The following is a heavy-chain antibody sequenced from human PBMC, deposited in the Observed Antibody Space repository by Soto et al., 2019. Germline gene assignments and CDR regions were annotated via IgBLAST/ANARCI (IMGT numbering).Heavy chain of an antibody. CDR1: GSTFPGYY. Sequence: ASVKVSCQASGSTFPGYYLHLLRQAPVQGLEWMGWINPNTGVTSFAQNFQGRVTMTRDTSIRTAYMELSWLRSDDTAIYYCARKLIAASGTFDYWGQGTLVTSPQ. CDR3: ARKLIAASGTFDY. J-gene: IGHJ4*02. V-gene: IGHV1-2*02. CDR2: INPNTGVT. D-gene: IGHD6-13*01.